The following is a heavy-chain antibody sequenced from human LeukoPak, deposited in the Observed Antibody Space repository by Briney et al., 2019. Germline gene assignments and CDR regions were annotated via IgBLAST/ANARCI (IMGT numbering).Heavy chain of an antibody. Sequence: SETLSLTCTVSGGSISGGDYSWSWIRQPQRKGLEWIGYSYYSGSTYYNPSLKSRVTISVDTSKNQFSLKLSSVTAADTAVYYCAREGPGYSYGKGYFDYWGQGTLVTVSS. D-gene: IGHD5-18*01. J-gene: IGHJ4*02. CDR2: SYYSGST. V-gene: IGHV4-30-4*08. CDR3: AREGPGYSYGKGYFDY. CDR1: GGSISGGDYS.